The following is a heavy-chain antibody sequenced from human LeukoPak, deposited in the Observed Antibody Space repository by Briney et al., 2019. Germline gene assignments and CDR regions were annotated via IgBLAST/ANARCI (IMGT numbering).Heavy chain of an antibody. CDR1: GYSFTNYW. CDR2: IDPSDSYT. V-gene: IGHV5-10-1*01. CDR3: ARGGKSAYGWFDP. J-gene: IGHJ5*02. D-gene: IGHD5-12*01. Sequence: GESLKISCKDSGYSFTNYWISWVRQMPGKGLEWVGTIDPSDSYTNYSPSFQGHVTISADKSISTAYLQWSSLKASDTAMYYCARGGKSAYGWFDPWGQGALVTVSS.